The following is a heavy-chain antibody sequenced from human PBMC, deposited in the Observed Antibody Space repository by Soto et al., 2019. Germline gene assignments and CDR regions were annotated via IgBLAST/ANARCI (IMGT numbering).Heavy chain of an antibody. CDR3: ARVGATVTSQALGFDH. CDR2: LYYTGST. Sequence: QVQLQESGPGLVRPSETLSLTCTVSGGSISSHYRSWVRQPPGKGLEWIGYLYYTGSTNYNASLKSQVTMSLDTSKNQFSLMLTSVTAADTAVYYCARVGATVTSQALGFDHWGQGILVTVSS. D-gene: IGHD4-17*01. J-gene: IGHJ4*02. CDR1: GGSISSHY. V-gene: IGHV4-59*11.